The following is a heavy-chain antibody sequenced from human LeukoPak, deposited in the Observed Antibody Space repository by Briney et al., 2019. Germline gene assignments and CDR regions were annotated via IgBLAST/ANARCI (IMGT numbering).Heavy chain of an antibody. J-gene: IGHJ6*03. V-gene: IGHV4-39*07. CDR1: GGSISSSSYY. D-gene: IGHD6-6*01. CDR3: ARQYTHYYYYMDV. CDR2: IYYSGST. Sequence: SETLSLTCTVSGGSISSSSYYWGWIRQPPGKGLEWIGSIYYSGSTYYNPSLKSRVTISVDTSKNQFSLKLSSVTAADTAVYYCARQYTHYYYYMDVWGKGTTVTVSS.